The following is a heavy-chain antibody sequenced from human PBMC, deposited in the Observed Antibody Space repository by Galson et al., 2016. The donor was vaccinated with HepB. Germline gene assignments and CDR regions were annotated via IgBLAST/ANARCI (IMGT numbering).Heavy chain of an antibody. Sequence: SLRLSCAASGFSFRTYAMHWVRQAPGKGLEWVALIWNDGNNKYYADSVKGRFTISRDNSKNTLFLQMNSLRAEDTDVYYCARDMGIVVIELEDNWFDPWGPGTLVTVSS. CDR2: IWNDGNNK. V-gene: IGHV3-33*01. J-gene: IGHJ5*02. D-gene: IGHD3-22*01. CDR1: GFSFRTYA. CDR3: ARDMGIVVIELEDNWFDP.